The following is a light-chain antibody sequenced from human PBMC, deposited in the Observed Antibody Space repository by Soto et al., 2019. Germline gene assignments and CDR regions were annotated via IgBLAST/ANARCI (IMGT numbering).Light chain of an antibody. J-gene: IGKJ1*01. CDR3: MPDTHWPPT. CDR1: QSLVYSDGNTF. V-gene: IGKV2-30*01. CDR2: KVS. Sequence: VVMTPSPLALPVTLGHPASISCRSSQSLVYSDGNTFLNWFQQRPGQSPRRLIYKVSNRDSGVTDRFSGSWSRTYCSLKISRVEAEDVGVYFYCMPDTHWPPTFGHGTNVEIK.